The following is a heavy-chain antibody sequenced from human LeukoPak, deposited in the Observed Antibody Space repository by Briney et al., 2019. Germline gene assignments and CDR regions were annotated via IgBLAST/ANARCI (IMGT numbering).Heavy chain of an antibody. CDR3: ARGDFCSKSNCYLRPMDV. D-gene: IGHD3-3*01. CDR2: IYYSGST. V-gene: IGHV4-59*01. J-gene: IGHJ6*03. CDR1: GGSISDYY. Sequence: SETLSLTCTVSGGSISDYYWNWIRQPPGKGLEWIGYIYYSGSTAYNPSLKSRVTMSVDTAKNQFSLKLRSVTAADTAVYYCARGDFCSKSNCYLRPMDVWGKGTTVTVSS.